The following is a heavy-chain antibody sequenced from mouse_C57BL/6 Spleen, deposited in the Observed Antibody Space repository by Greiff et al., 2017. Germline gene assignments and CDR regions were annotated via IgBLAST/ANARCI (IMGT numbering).Heavy chain of an antibody. D-gene: IGHD2-2*01. V-gene: IGHV5-17*01. CDR2: ISSGSSTI. CDR1: GFTFSDYG. Sequence: EVKLMESGGGLVKPGGSLKLSCAASGFTFSDYGMHWVRQAPEKGLEWVAYISSGSSTIYYAGTVKGRFTISRDNAKNTLFLQMTSLRSEDTAMYYCARCGYTWFAYWGQGTLVTVSA. J-gene: IGHJ3*01. CDR3: ARCGYTWFAY.